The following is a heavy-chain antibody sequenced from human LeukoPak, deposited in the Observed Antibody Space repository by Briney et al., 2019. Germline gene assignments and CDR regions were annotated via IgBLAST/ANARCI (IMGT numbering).Heavy chain of an antibody. V-gene: IGHV3-33*06. D-gene: IGHD3-22*01. CDR1: GFTFSSYG. CDR3: AKGSSGYFLDY. CDR2: IWYDGSNK. J-gene: IGHJ4*02. Sequence: SGGSLRLSCAASGFTFSSYGMHWVRQAPGKGLEWVAVIWYDGSNKYYADSVKGRFTISRDNSKNTVFLQMNSLRAEDTALYYCAKGSSGYFLDYWGQGTLVTVSS.